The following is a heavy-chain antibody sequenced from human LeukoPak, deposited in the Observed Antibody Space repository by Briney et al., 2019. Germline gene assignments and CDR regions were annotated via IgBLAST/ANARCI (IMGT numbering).Heavy chain of an antibody. D-gene: IGHD5-24*01. CDR2: VFYNGST. V-gene: IGHV4-59*12. J-gene: IGHJ4*02. CDR3: ARADGFTYYFDY. CDR1: GGSISDYF. Sequence: SETLSLTCTVSGGSISDYFWSWIRQPPGKGLEWVGYVFYNGSTNYNPSLKSRVTISIDTSRIRFSPRLSSVTAADTAVYYCARADGFTYYFDYWGQGTLVTVSS.